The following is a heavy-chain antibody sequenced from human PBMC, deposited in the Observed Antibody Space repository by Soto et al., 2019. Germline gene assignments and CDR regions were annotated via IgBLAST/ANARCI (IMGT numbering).Heavy chain of an antibody. V-gene: IGHV4-59*01. CDR2: IHYSGST. CDR3: ARAASSGTYLRVSYFDY. J-gene: IGHJ4*02. Sequence: PSETLSLTCTVSGGSISSYNWIWIRQSPGKGLECIGYIHYSGSTNYNPSLKSRVTISVDRSKNQFSLEVSSVTAADTALYFCARAASSGTYLRVSYFDYWGQGTLVTVS. CDR1: GGSISSYN. D-gene: IGHD1-26*01.